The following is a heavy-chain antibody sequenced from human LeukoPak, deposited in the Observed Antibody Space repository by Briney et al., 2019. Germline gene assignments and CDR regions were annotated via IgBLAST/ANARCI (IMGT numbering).Heavy chain of an antibody. CDR1: GFNFSSYA. CDR3: AKEVAVAGT. Sequence: PGGALRLSCAASGFNFSSYAMSWVRQAPGKGLEWVSAISGSGGSTYYADCVKGRFTISTDNSKNTLYLQMNSLRAEDTAVYYCAKEVAVAGTWGQGTLVTVSS. V-gene: IGHV3-23*01. J-gene: IGHJ4*02. CDR2: ISGSGGST. D-gene: IGHD6-19*01.